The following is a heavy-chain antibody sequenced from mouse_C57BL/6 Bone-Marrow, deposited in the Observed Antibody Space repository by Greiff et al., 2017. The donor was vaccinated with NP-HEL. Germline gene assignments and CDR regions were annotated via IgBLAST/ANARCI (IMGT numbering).Heavy chain of an antibody. CDR2: IDPSDSYT. D-gene: IGHD2-5*01. Sequence: QVQLQQPGAELVKPGASVKLSCKASGYTFTSYWMQWVKQRPGQGLEWIGEIDPSDSYTNYNQKFKGKATLTVDTSSSTAYMQLSSLTSEDSAVYYCARAAYYSNYVAYWGQGTLVTVSA. CDR3: ARAAYYSNYVAY. J-gene: IGHJ3*01. CDR1: GYTFTSYW. V-gene: IGHV1-50*01.